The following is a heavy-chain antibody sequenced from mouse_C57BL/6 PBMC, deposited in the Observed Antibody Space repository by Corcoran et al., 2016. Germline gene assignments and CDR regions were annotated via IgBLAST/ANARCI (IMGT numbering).Heavy chain of an antibody. D-gene: IGHD2-4*01. CDR2: ICYDGSN. J-gene: IGHJ3*01. CDR3: ARDFDYDGPLAY. V-gene: IGHV3-6*01. Sequence: DVQLQESGPGLVKPSQSLSLTYSVTGYSITSGYYWNWIRQFPGNKLEWMGYICYDGSNNYNPSLKNRISITRDTSRNQFFLKLNSVTTEDTATYDCARDFDYDGPLAYGGQGTLVTVSA. CDR1: GYSITSGYY.